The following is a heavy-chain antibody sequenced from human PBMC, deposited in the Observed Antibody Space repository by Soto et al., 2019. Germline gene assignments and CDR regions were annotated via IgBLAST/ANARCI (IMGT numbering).Heavy chain of an antibody. D-gene: IGHD5-12*01. CDR1: GFTFGDFA. CDR3: AKAEESSVGWLRNFDF. Sequence: EVQLVESGGGLVQPGRSLRLSCAASGFTFGDFAMHWVRQAPGKGLEWVSVITWSSDYVVYADSVKGRFTISRDNAKNDVYLQMDILRTEDMSLYYCAKAEESSVGWLRNFDFWGHGTLVTVAS. J-gene: IGHJ4*01. CDR2: ITWSSDYV. V-gene: IGHV3-9*03.